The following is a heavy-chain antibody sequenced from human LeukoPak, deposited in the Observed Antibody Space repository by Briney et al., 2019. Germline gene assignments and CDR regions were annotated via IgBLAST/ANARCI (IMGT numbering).Heavy chain of an antibody. V-gene: IGHV4-59*08. CDR3: ARQEIAAAGSYFDY. D-gene: IGHD6-13*01. CDR1: GGSISSYY. CDR2: IYYSGST. J-gene: IGHJ4*02. Sequence: SETLSLTCTASGGSISSYYWSWIRQPPGKGLEWIGYIYYSGSTSYNPSLKSRVTISVDTSKNQFSLKLSSVTAADTAVYYCARQEIAAAGSYFDYWGQGTLVTVSS.